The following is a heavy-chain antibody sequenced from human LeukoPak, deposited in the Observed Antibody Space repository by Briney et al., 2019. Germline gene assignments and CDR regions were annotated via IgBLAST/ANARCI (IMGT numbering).Heavy chain of an antibody. Sequence: SETLSLTCTVSGYSISSGYYWGWIRQPPGKGLEWIGSIYHSGSTNYNPSLKSRVTISVDTSKNQFSLKLSSVTAADTAVYYCASREWSLGYWGQGTLVTVSS. J-gene: IGHJ4*02. CDR3: ASREWSLGY. D-gene: IGHD3-3*01. V-gene: IGHV4-38-2*02. CDR1: GYSISSGYY. CDR2: IYHSGST.